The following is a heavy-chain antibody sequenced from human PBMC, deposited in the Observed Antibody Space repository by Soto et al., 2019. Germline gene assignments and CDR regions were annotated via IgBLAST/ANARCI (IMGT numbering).Heavy chain of an antibody. CDR1: GFTFSNYA. CDR3: AKERLAGGFDY. CDR2: ISGGGDNT. V-gene: IGHV3-23*01. Sequence: EVQLLDSGGGLVQPGGSLRLSCEASGFTFSNYAMNWVRQAPGKGLEWVLGISGGGDNTYYADSVKGRFTISRDNSKNTVFLAMNSLRAEDTAVYYCAKERLAGGFDYWGQGTLVTVSS. J-gene: IGHJ4*02. D-gene: IGHD3-10*01.